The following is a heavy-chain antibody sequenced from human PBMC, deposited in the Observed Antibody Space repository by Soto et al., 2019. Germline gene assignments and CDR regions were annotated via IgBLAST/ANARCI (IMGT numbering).Heavy chain of an antibody. Sequence: ASVKVSCKASGYTFSSYYMNWVRQAPGQGLEWLGIINPSGGYTTYAQRFQGQVTISADKSINTAYLQWISLKASDTAMYYCARRRAGNPDDWFDPWGQGTLVTVSS. CDR2: INPSGGYT. CDR1: GYTFSSYY. V-gene: IGHV1-46*01. D-gene: IGHD6-13*01. CDR3: ARRRAGNPDDWFDP. J-gene: IGHJ5*02.